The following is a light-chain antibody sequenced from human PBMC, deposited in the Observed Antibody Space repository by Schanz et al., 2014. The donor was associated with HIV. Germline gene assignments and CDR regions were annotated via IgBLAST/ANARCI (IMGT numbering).Light chain of an antibody. CDR1: SSDVGGHNL. J-gene: IGLJ2*01. CDR2: EVT. V-gene: IGLV2-23*02. Sequence: QSALTQPASVSGSPGQSITISCTGTSSDVGGHNLVSWYQQHPGKVPQLLIFEVTKRPSGVSYRFSGSKSGNTASLTISGLQSEDEADYYCCSYESNSRNVVFGGGTKVTVL. CDR3: CSYESNSRNVV.